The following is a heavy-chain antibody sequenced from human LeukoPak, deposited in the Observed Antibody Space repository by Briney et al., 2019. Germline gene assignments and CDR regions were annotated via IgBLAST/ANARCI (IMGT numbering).Heavy chain of an antibody. J-gene: IGHJ6*03. V-gene: IGHV3-43*01. CDR1: GFTFDDYT. CDR3: AKDGAGDSSGYMGTRYYYYYYMDV. CDR2: ISWDGGST. Sequence: PGGSLRLSRAASGFTFDDYTMHWVRQAPGKGLEWVSLISWDGGSTYYADSVKGRFTISRDNSKNSLYLQMNSLRTEDTALYYCAKDGAGDSSGYMGTRYYYYYYMDVWGKGTTVTVSS. D-gene: IGHD3-22*01.